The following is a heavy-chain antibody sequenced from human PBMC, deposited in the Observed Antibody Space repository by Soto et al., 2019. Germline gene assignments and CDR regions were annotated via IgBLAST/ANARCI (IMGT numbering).Heavy chain of an antibody. D-gene: IGHD3-22*01. J-gene: IGHJ4*02. Sequence: EVQLVESGGGLVQPGRSLRLSCAASGFTFDDYAMHWVRQAPGKGLEWVSGISWNSGSIGYADSVKGRFTISRDNAKNSLYLQMNSLRAEDTALYYCAKDIHYYGYSFDYWGQGTLFTVSS. CDR3: AKDIHYYGYSFDY. V-gene: IGHV3-9*01. CDR1: GFTFDDYA. CDR2: ISWNSGSI.